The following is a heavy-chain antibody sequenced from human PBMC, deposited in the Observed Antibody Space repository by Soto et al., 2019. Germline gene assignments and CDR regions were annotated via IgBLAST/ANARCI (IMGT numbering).Heavy chain of an antibody. CDR1: GGSFRNYY. CDR2: VNHSGET. Sequence: PSETLSLTCGVYGGSFRNYYWIWVRQPPGKGLEWIGEVNHSGETTYNPSLQSRVIISLDTSNSHLSLRMTSVTAADTAMYFWTRAERFPRSWFDPWGQGTQVTVSS. V-gene: IGHV4-34*01. D-gene: IGHD3-3*01. J-gene: IGHJ5*02. CDR3: TRAERFPRSWFDP.